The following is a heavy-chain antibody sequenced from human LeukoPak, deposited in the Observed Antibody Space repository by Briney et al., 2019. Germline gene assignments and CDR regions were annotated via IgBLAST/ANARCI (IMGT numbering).Heavy chain of an antibody. J-gene: IGHJ3*02. D-gene: IGHD5-12*01. CDR1: GGTFSTYG. V-gene: IGHV1-69*11. CDR3: ARDPHSGYDRLFDAFAI. Sequence: SVKVSCKASGGTFSTYGISWVRQAPGQGLEWMGRIIPRLSTSNYAQKFQGRVTITTDESTSTAYMELSSLRSEDTAVYYCARDPHSGYDRLFDAFAIWGQGTMVTVSS. CDR2: IIPRLSTS.